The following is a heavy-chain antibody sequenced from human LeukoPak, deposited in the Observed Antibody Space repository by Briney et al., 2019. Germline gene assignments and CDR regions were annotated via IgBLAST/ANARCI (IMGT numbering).Heavy chain of an antibody. J-gene: IGHJ6*03. CDR2: IYTSGST. CDR1: GGSISSGSYY. CDR3: ARDSEDDFWSGYHYMDV. V-gene: IGHV4-61*02. D-gene: IGHD3-3*01. Sequence: SETLSLTCTVSGGSISSGSYYWSWIRQPAGKGLEWIGRIYTSGSTNYNPSLKSRVTISVDTSKNQFSLKLSSMTAADTAVYYCARDSEDDFWSGYHYMDVWGKGTTVTVSS.